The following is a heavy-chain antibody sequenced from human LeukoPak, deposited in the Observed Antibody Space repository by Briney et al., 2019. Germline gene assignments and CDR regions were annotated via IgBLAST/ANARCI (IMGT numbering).Heavy chain of an antibody. Sequence: SSETLSLTCTVSGGSISVGDYYWSWIRQPPGKGLEWIGYFYYSGSTYYNPSLKSRVTISVDTSKNQFSLKLSSVTAADTAVYYCARPYYYDSRIDPWGQGTLVTVSS. CDR1: GGSISVGDYY. V-gene: IGHV4-30-4*01. CDR2: FYYSGST. CDR3: ARPYYYDSRIDP. D-gene: IGHD3-22*01. J-gene: IGHJ5*02.